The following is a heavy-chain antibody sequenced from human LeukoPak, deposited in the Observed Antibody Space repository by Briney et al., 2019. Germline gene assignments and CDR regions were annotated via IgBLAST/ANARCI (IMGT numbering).Heavy chain of an antibody. CDR1: GLTFSDYY. Sequence: GGSLRLSCAASGLTFSDYYMSWIRQAPGKGLEWVAVISYDGSNKYYADSVKGRFTISRDNSKNTLYLQMNSLRAEDTAVYYCAREGKYQLLSTFDYWGQGTLVTVSS. CDR3: AREGKYQLLSTFDY. D-gene: IGHD2-2*01. CDR2: ISYDGSNK. J-gene: IGHJ4*02. V-gene: IGHV3-30*03.